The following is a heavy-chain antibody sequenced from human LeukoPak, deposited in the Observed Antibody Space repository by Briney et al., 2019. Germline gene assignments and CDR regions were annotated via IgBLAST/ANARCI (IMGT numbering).Heavy chain of an antibody. CDR2: ISGSGGST. J-gene: IGHJ5*02. CDR3: AKDGIPNYCSSTSCYERSRFDP. Sequence: GGSLRLSCAASGFTFSSYAMSWVRQAPGKGLEWVSAISGSGGSTYYADSVKGRFTISRDNSKNTLYLQMNSLRTEDTAAYYCAKDGIPNYCSSTSCYERSRFDPWGQGTLVTVSS. D-gene: IGHD2-2*01. V-gene: IGHV3-23*01. CDR1: GFTFSSYA.